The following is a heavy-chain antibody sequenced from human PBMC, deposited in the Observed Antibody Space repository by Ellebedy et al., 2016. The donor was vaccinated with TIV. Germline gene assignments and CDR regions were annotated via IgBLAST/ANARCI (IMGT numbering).Heavy chain of an antibody. CDR3: VRGGLPAAGDY. D-gene: IGHD6-13*01. CDR1: EFTFSDYY. V-gene: IGHV3-11*04. CDR2: ISTSGSTK. Sequence: GESLKISCAASEFTFSDYYMSWIRQAPGMGLEWVAYISTSGSTKYYADSVKGRFTISRDNAENSLYLQINSLRAEDTAIYYCVRGGLPAAGDYWGQGTLVTVSS. J-gene: IGHJ4*02.